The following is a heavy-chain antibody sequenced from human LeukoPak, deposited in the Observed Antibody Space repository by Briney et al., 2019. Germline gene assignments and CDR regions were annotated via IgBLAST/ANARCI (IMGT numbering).Heavy chain of an antibody. CDR3: AINIPPAHCSSTSCYTGDY. D-gene: IGHD2-2*02. CDR2: IIPILGIA. J-gene: IGHJ4*02. V-gene: IGHV1-69*02. CDR1: GGTFSSYT. Sequence: SVKVSCKASGGTFSSYTISWVRQAPGQGLEWMGRIIPILGIANYAQKFQGRVTITADKSTSTAYMELSSLRSEDTAVYYCAINIPPAHCSSTSCYTGDYRGQGTLVTVSS.